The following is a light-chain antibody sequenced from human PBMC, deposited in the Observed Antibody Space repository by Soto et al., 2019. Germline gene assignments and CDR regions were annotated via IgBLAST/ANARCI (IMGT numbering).Light chain of an antibody. Sequence: EIVLTQSPDTLSLSPGERATLSCRASQSVSSSFLAWYQQKPGQAPRLLIYRASSRATGIPDRFTGSGSGTDFTLTISRLEPEDFAVYYCQQYESSPRTFGQGAKVEIK. CDR3: QQYESSPRT. CDR2: RAS. J-gene: IGKJ1*01. CDR1: QSVSSSF. V-gene: IGKV3-20*01.